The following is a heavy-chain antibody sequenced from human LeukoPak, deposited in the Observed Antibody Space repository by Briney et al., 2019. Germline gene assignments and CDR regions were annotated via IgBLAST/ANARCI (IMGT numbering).Heavy chain of an antibody. Sequence: GGSLRLSCAASGFTFSDYYMSWIRQAPGKGLEWVPYISSSGSTIYYADSVKGRFTISRDNAKNSLYLQMNSLRAEDTAVYYCAREGHDSSGYYYFDYWGQGTLVTVSS. CDR1: GFTFSDYY. CDR3: AREGHDSSGYYYFDY. CDR2: ISSSGSTI. V-gene: IGHV3-11*01. J-gene: IGHJ4*02. D-gene: IGHD3-22*01.